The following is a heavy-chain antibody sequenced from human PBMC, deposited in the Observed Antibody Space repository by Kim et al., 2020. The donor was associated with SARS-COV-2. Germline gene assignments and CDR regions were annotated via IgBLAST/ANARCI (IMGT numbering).Heavy chain of an antibody. D-gene: IGHD6-13*01. Sequence: QYSRKFQGRVTVTRDTSASTAYMDLSSLRSEDTAVYYCARGHSSSPGAFWGQGTLVTVSS. V-gene: IGHV1-3*01. J-gene: IGHJ4*02. CDR3: ARGHSSSPGAF.